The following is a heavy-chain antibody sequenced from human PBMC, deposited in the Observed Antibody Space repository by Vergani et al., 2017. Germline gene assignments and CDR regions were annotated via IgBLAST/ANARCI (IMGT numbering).Heavy chain of an antibody. D-gene: IGHD2-2*02. CDR3: ARGRYCSSTSCYTTNYNYRDV. Sequence: QLQLQESGPGLVKPSETLSLPCSVSGASIDRSKNYWGWIRQPPGKGLEWSGSVIYSGNTNYDPSLKSRVTIAIETSKNQFSMKLNSVTAADTAVYYCARGRYCSSTSCYTTNYNYRDVWGKATTVTVSS. CDR1: GASIDRSKNY. V-gene: IGHV4-39*01. CDR2: VIYSGNT. J-gene: IGHJ6*03.